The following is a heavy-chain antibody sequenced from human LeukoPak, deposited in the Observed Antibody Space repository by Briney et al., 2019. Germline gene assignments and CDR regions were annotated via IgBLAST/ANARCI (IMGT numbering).Heavy chain of an antibody. CDR3: ARVYSSSSPPDY. J-gene: IGHJ4*02. D-gene: IGHD6-6*01. CDR2: INTDGSST. CDR1: GFTFSSYW. Sequence: GGSLRLSCAASGFTFSSYWMHWVRQAPGKGLVWVSRINTDGSSTSYADSVKGRFTISRDNAKNTLYLQMNSLRAEDTAVYYCARVYSSSSPPDYWGQGTLVTVSS. V-gene: IGHV3-74*01.